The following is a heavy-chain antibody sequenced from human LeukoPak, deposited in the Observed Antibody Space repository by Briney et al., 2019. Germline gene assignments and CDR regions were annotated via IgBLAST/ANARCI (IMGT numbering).Heavy chain of an antibody. V-gene: IGHV4-59*02. CDR2: IYHTGST. CDR3: ARPTARLGWFDP. CDR1: GGSVSDYY. D-gene: IGHD6-6*01. J-gene: IGHJ5*02. Sequence: SETLSLTCTISGGSVSDYYWSWIRQSPGKGLEWIGYIYHTGSTSYSPSLKSRVTISADTSQNQFSLKLSSVTAADTAVYYCARPTARLGWFDPWGQGTLVTVSS.